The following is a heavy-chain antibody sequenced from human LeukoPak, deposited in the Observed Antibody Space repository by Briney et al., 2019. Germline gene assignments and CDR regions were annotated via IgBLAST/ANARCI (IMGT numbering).Heavy chain of an antibody. Sequence: PGGSLRLSCAASGSTVSSNYMSWVRQAPGKGLEWVSVIYSGGSTYYADSVKGRFTISRDNSKNTLYLQMNSLRAEDTAVYYCARGNYGDYPPFFDPWGQGTLVTVSS. D-gene: IGHD4-17*01. CDR3: ARGNYGDYPPFFDP. J-gene: IGHJ5*02. V-gene: IGHV3-53*01. CDR1: GSTVSSNY. CDR2: IYSGGST.